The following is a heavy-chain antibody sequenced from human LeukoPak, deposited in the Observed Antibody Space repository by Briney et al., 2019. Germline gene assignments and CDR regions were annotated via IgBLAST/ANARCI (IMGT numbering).Heavy chain of an antibody. V-gene: IGHV3-21*01. Sequence: PGGSLRLSCAASGFTFSSYSMNWVRQAPGKGLEWVSSISSGANYIYYADSVKGRFTTSRDNAKNSLFLQMNSLRAEDTAVYYCARDRSSYSSSWYLDYWGQGTLVTVSS. D-gene: IGHD6-13*01. CDR3: ARDRSSYSSSWYLDY. J-gene: IGHJ4*02. CDR2: ISSGANYI. CDR1: GFTFSSYS.